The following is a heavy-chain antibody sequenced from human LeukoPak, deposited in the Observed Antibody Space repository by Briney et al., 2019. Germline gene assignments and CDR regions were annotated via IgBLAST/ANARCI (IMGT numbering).Heavy chain of an antibody. V-gene: IGHV4-39*01. CDR2: IYYSGST. CDR1: GGSISSSSYY. J-gene: IGHJ5*02. Sequence: PSETLSLTCTVSGGSISSSSYYWGWIRQPPGKGLEWIGSIYYSGSTYYNPSLKSRVTISVDTSKNQFSLKLSSVTAADTAVYYCARHGMYYYDSSGYFWNWFDPWGQGTLVTVSS. D-gene: IGHD3-22*01. CDR3: ARHGMYYYDSSGYFWNWFDP.